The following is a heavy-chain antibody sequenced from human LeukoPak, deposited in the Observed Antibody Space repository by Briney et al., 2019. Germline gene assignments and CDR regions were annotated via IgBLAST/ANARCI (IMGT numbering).Heavy chain of an antibody. J-gene: IGHJ5*02. V-gene: IGHV3-7*01. D-gene: IGHD5-18*01. Sequence: GGSLRLSCAASGFTFSSYWMSWVRQAPGRGLEWVANIKQDGSEKYYVDSVKGRFTISRDNAKNSLYLQMNSLRAADTAVYYGASRDGYSYGNSLGWCDPWGQGTLVTVSS. CDR3: ASRDGYSYGNSLGWCDP. CDR1: GFTFSSYW. CDR2: IKQDGSEK.